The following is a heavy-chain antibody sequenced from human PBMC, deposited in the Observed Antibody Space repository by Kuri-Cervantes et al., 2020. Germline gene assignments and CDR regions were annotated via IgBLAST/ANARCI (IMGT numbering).Heavy chain of an antibody. V-gene: IGHV3-30-3*01. D-gene: IGHD6-19*01. CDR1: GFTFSSYA. J-gene: IGHJ4*02. CDR3: ASESVAGLDY. Sequence: GESLKISCAASGFTFSSYAMHWVRQAPGKGLEWVAVISYDGSNKYYADSVKGRFTISRDNSKNTLYLQMNSLRAEDTAVYYCASESVAGLDYWGQGTLVTVSS. CDR2: ISYDGSNK.